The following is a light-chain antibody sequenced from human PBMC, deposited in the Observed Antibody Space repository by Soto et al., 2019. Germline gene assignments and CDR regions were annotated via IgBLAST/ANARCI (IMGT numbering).Light chain of an antibody. CDR1: SSNIGNTY. CDR2: DNN. J-gene: IGLJ2*01. Sequence: QSVLTQPPSVSAAPGQKVTISCSGSSSNIGNTYVSWYQQLPGTAPKLLIYDNNKRPSGIPDRFSGSKSGTSATVGITGLQTGDEADYYCGTWDSSLSAVVFGGGTKLTVL. CDR3: GTWDSSLSAVV. V-gene: IGLV1-51*01.